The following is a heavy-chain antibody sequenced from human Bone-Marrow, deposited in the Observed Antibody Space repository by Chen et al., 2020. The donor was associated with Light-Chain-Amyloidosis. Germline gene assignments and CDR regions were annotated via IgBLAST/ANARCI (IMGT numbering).Heavy chain of an antibody. V-gene: IGHV5-51*01. CDR3: ARRRDGYNFDY. J-gene: IGHJ4*02. Sequence: EVQLEQSGPEVKKPVESLKISCKGSGYTFPNYWIGWVRQMPGKGLEWMGVIYPDDSDARYSPSFEGQVTISADESITTAYLQWRSLKASDTAMYYCARRRDGYNFDYWGQGTLVTVSS. CDR2: IYPDDSDA. D-gene: IGHD5-12*01. CDR1: GYTFPNYW.